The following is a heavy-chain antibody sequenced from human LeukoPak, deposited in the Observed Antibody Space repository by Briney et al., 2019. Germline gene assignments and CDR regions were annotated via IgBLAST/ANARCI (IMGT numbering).Heavy chain of an antibody. V-gene: IGHV3-30*19. J-gene: IGHJ4*02. Sequence: GGSLRLSCGASGFXFSSYGMHWVRQAPGKGLEWVALISYDGRNKYYADSVKARFTLSRDNSKNTLDLQMNSLRAEDTAVYYCTRGTTLTIGASDYWGQGTLVTVSS. CDR1: GFXFSSYG. CDR3: TRGTTLTIGASDY. CDR2: ISYDGRNK. D-gene: IGHD4-17*01.